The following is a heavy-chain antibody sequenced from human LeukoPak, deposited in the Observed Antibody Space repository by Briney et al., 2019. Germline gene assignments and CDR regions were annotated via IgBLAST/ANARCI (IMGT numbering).Heavy chain of an antibody. CDR1: GGSISSGGYY. Sequence: PSETLSLTCTVSGGSISSGGYYWSWIRQHPGKGLEWIGYIYYRGSTYYNPSLKSRVTISVDTSKNQFSLKLSSVTAADTAVYYCARSSGSDTVLMVYAGFEAFDIWGQGTMVTVSS. CDR2: IYYRGST. J-gene: IGHJ3*02. V-gene: IGHV4-31*03. CDR3: ARSSGSDTVLMVYAGFEAFDI. D-gene: IGHD2-8*01.